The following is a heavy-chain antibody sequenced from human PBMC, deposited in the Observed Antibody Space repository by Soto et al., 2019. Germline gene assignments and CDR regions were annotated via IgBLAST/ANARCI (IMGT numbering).Heavy chain of an antibody. CDR2: IWYDGSNK. Sequence: QVQLVESGGGVVQPGRSLRLSCAASGFTFSRYGMHWVRQAPGKGLEWVAVIWYDGSNKYYADSVKGRFTISRDNSKNTLYRQRNSLRAEDTAVYYCAREGLRRITLFSNEYYYYGMDVWGQGTTVTVSS. CDR1: GFTFSRYG. V-gene: IGHV3-33*01. D-gene: IGHD3-9*01. J-gene: IGHJ6*02. CDR3: AREGLRRITLFSNEYYYYGMDV.